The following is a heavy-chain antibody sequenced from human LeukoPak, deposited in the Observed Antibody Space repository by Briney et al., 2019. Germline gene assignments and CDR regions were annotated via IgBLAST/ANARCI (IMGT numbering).Heavy chain of an antibody. CDR3: ARGGSSTMIAGTD. CDR2: VSHRGTT. J-gene: IGHJ4*02. V-gene: IGHV4-38-2*02. CDR1: GYSISNGYY. D-gene: IGHD3-22*01. Sequence: SETLSLTCIVSGYSISNGYYWVWIRQTPGKGLEWIASVSHRGTTYYNPLLKSRVSISIDTSKNQFSLKVDSVTAADTAVYFCARGGSSTMIAGTDWGQGTLLTVSS.